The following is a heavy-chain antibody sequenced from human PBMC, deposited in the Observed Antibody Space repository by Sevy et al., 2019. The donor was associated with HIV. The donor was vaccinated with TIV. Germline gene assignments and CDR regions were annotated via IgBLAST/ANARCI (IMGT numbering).Heavy chain of an antibody. D-gene: IGHD3-9*01. Sequence: SETLSLTCTVSGGSISSYYWSWIRQPPGKGLEWIGYIYYSGSTNYNPSLKSRVTISVETSKNQFSRKLSSVTAADTAVYYCARTYFDWFPMGRYNWFDPWGQGTLVTVSS. J-gene: IGHJ5*02. CDR1: GGSISSYY. CDR3: ARTYFDWFPMGRYNWFDP. V-gene: IGHV4-59*01. CDR2: IYYSGST.